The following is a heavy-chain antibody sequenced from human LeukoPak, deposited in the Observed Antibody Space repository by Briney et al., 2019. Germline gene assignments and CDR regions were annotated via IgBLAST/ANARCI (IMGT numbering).Heavy chain of an antibody. V-gene: IGHV3-7*01. J-gene: IGHJ6*02. CDR3: ARFVDSSGYYYYYYYGMDV. CDR1: GFTFSSYW. CDR2: IKQDGSEK. Sequence: GGSLRPSCAASGFTFSSYWMSWVRQAPGKGLEWVANIKQDGSEKYYVDSVKGRFTISRDNAKNSLYLQMNSLRAEDTAVYYCARFVDSSGYYYYYYYGMDVWGQGTAVTVSS. D-gene: IGHD3-22*01.